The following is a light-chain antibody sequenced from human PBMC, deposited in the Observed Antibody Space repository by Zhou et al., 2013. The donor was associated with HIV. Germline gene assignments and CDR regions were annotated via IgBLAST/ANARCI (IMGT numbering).Light chain of an antibody. CDR3: QQSYSTHPIT. V-gene: IGKV1-39*01. CDR1: HDINKF. J-gene: IGKJ5*01. Sequence: DIQMTQSPSSLSASVGDTVTITCQASHDINKFLNWYQQKPGKAPKLLIYAASSLQSGIPSRFSGSGSGTEFTLTISSLQPEDFATYYCQQSYSTHPITFGQGTRLEIK. CDR2: AAS.